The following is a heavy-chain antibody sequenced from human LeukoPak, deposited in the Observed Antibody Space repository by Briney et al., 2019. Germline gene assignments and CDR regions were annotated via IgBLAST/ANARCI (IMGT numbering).Heavy chain of an antibody. V-gene: IGHV3-66*01. J-gene: IGHJ4*01. D-gene: IGHD1-26*01. CDR1: GFTFSSYS. Sequence: PGGSLRLSCAASGFTFSSYSMNWVRQAPGKGLEWVSVIYSGGSTYYADSVKGRFTISRDNSKNTLYLQMNSLRAEDTAVYYCARSEWGAATDYWGXGTLVTVSS. CDR2: IYSGGST. CDR3: ARSEWGAATDY.